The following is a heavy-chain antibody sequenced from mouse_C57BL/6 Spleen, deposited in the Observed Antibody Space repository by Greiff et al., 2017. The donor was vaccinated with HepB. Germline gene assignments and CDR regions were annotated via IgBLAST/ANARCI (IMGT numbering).Heavy chain of an antibody. Sequence: EVKLVESGGDLVKPGGSLKLSCAASGFTFSSYGMSWVRQTPDKRLEWVATISSGGSYTYYPDSVKGRFTISRDNAKNTLYLQMSSLKSEDTAMYYCAREGEYYGSSFDDWGQGTTLTVSS. CDR1: GFTFSSYG. J-gene: IGHJ2*01. CDR2: ISSGGSYT. CDR3: AREGEYYGSSFDD. V-gene: IGHV5-6*01. D-gene: IGHD1-1*01.